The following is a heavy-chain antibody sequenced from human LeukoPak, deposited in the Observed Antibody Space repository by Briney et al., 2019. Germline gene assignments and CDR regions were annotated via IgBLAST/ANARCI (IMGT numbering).Heavy chain of an antibody. CDR3: AREGSSGWYGTFDC. V-gene: IGHV1-2*02. D-gene: IGHD6-19*01. Sequence: ASVKVSCKASGYTFTGYYMHWVRQAPGQGLEWMGWINPNSGGTNYAQKFQGRVTMTRDTSISTAYMELSRLRSDDTAGYYCAREGSSGWYGTFDCWGQGTLVTVSS. CDR1: GYTFTGYY. J-gene: IGHJ4*02. CDR2: INPNSGGT.